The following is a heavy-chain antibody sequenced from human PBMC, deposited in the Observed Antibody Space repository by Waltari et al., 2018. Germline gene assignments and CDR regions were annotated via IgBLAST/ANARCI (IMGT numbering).Heavy chain of an antibody. CDR1: GGSISRYY. CDR3: ARVGRDNSSGWYSSLFDY. Sequence: QVQLQESGPGLVKPSETLSLTCTASGGSISRYYWSWIRQPARKGLEWIGRIYTSGSTNYNPSLKSRVTMSVDTSKNQFSLKLSSVTAADTAVYYCARVGRDNSSGWYSSLFDYWGQGTLVTVSS. J-gene: IGHJ4*02. V-gene: IGHV4-4*07. CDR2: IYTSGST. D-gene: IGHD6-19*01.